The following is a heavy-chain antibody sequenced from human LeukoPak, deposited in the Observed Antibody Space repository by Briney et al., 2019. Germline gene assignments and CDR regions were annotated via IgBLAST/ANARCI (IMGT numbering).Heavy chain of an antibody. V-gene: IGHV3-11*01. CDR3: AREPDDYDSSGRMDY. D-gene: IGHD3-22*01. J-gene: IGHJ4*02. CDR2: ISSSGSTI. CDR1: GFTFSDYY. Sequence: GGSLRLSCAASGFTFSDYYMSWIRRAPGKGLEWVSYISSSGSTIYYADSVKGRFTISRDNAKNSLYLQMNSLRAEDTAVYYCAREPDDYDSSGRMDYWGQGTLVTVSS.